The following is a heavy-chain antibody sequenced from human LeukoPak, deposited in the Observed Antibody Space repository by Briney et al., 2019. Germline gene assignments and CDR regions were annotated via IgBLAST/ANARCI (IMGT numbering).Heavy chain of an antibody. CDR3: ATRAPHLWFGELFYNAFDI. CDR1: GYTLTELS. Sequence: GASVKVSCKVSGYTLTELSMHWVRQAPGKGLESMVGFDPEDGETIYAQKFQGRVTMTEDTSTDTAYMELSSLRSEDTAVYYCATRAPHLWFGELFYNAFDIWGQGTMVTVSS. CDR2: FDPEDGET. J-gene: IGHJ3*02. D-gene: IGHD3-10*01. V-gene: IGHV1-24*01.